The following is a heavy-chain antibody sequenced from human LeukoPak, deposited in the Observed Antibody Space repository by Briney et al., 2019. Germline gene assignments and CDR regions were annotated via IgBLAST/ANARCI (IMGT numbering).Heavy chain of an antibody. D-gene: IGHD3-22*01. Sequence: GGSLRLSCAASGFTFSSYLMSWVRQAPGKGLEWVATIKEDGSEKYYVDSVKGRFTITRDNAKNSLYLQMNSLRAEDTAVYYCARDADYYDSSGYYFDYWGQGTLVTVSS. V-gene: IGHV3-7*01. CDR2: IKEDGSEK. CDR1: GFTFSSYL. J-gene: IGHJ4*02. CDR3: ARDADYYDSSGYYFDY.